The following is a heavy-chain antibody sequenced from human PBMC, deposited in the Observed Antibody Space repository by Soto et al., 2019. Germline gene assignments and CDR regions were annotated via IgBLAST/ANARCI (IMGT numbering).Heavy chain of an antibody. Sequence: GGSLRLSCAASGFTVSSNYMSWVRQAPGKGLEWVSVIYSGGSTYYADSVKGRFTISRDNSKNTLYLQMNSLRAEDTAVYYCARVSTYGDSTWVFDYWGQGTLVTVSS. CDR2: IYSGGST. CDR3: ARVSTYGDSTWVFDY. V-gene: IGHV3-53*01. J-gene: IGHJ4*02. D-gene: IGHD4-17*01. CDR1: GFTVSSNY.